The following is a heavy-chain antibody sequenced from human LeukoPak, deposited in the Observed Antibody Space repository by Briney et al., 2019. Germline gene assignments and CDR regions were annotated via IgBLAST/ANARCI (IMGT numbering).Heavy chain of an antibody. V-gene: IGHV3-23*01. CDR1: GFTFSSYG. CDR2: ISGSGGST. J-gene: IGHJ4*02. CDR3: AKAKGGVAAPGHFFDY. Sequence: GGSLRLSCAASGFTFSSYGMSWVRQAPGKGLEWVSAISGSGGSTYYADSVKGRFTISRDNSKNTLYLQMNSLRAEDTAVYYCAKAKGGVAAPGHFFDYWGQGTLVTVSS. D-gene: IGHD2-15*01.